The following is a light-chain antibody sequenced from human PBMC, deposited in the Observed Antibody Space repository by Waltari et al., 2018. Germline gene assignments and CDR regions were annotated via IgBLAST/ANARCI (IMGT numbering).Light chain of an antibody. J-gene: IGLJ3*02. CDR2: VNSDGRH. CDR3: QTGGHGTWV. V-gene: IGLV4-69*01. Sequence: QLVLTQSPSASASLGASVKLTCTLSSGHSRNVIAWLQQQPEKGPRYLMKVNSDGRHSKGDKIPDRFSGSSAGTEHYLTISSLQSEDEADYYCQTGGHGTWVFGGGTKLTVL. CDR1: SGHSRNV.